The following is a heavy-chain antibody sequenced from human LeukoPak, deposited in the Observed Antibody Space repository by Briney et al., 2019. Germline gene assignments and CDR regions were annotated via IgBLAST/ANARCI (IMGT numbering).Heavy chain of an antibody. CDR3: AKPDVFGYGDY. V-gene: IGHV3-23*01. Sequence: TGGSLRLSCAASGFTLSSYAMSWVRQAPGKELEWVSAVSGSGGSTYYADSVKGRFTISRDNSKNTLYLQMNSLRAEDTAVYYCAKPDVFGYGDYWGQGTLVTVSS. CDR2: VSGSGGST. CDR1: GFTLSSYA. D-gene: IGHD3-10*01. J-gene: IGHJ4*02.